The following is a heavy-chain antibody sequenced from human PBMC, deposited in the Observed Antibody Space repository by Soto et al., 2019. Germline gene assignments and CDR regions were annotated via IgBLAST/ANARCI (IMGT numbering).Heavy chain of an antibody. CDR1: GFTFSSYG. V-gene: IGHV3-30*18. J-gene: IGHJ4*02. D-gene: IGHD5-18*01. Sequence: QVQLVESGGGVVQPGRSLRLSCAASGFTFSSYGMHWVRQAPGKGLEWVAVISYDGSNKYYADSVKGRFTISRDNSKNTLYLQMNSLRAEDTAVYYCAKRLRGYCYGYFDYWGQGTLVTVSS. CDR3: AKRLRGYCYGYFDY. CDR2: ISYDGSNK.